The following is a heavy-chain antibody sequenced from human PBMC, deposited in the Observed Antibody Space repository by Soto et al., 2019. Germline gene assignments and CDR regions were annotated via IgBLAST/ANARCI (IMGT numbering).Heavy chain of an antibody. J-gene: IGHJ3*02. CDR3: ARGNTAMATKGNAFDI. CDR2: IIPIFGTA. Sequence: SVKGSCKASGGTFSSYAISWVRQAPGQGLEWMGGIIPIFGTANYAQKFQGRVTITADESTSTAYMELSSLRSEDTAVYYCARGNTAMATKGNAFDIGGKGKMVTVSS. D-gene: IGHD5-18*01. CDR1: GGTFSSYA. V-gene: IGHV1-69*13.